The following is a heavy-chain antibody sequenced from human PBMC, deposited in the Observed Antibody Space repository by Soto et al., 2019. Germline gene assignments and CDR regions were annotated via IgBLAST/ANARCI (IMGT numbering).Heavy chain of an antibody. CDR3: SATVTLRSYFDY. D-gene: IGHD4-17*01. CDR2: ISYDGSNK. J-gene: IGHJ4*02. CDR1: GFTFSSYA. V-gene: IGHV3-30-3*01. Sequence: SGGGVVQPGRSLRLSCAASGFTFSSYAMHWVRQARGKGLEWVAVISYDGSNKYYADSVKGRFTISRDNSKNTLYLQMNSLRAEDTAVYYCSATVTLRSYFDYWGQGTLVTVSS.